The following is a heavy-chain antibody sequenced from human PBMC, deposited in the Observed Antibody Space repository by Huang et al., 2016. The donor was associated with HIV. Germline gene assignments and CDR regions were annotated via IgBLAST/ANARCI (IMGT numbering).Heavy chain of an antibody. CDR3: ARGGGIQLWLLGYYYMDV. J-gene: IGHJ6*03. V-gene: IGHV1-18*01. D-gene: IGHD5-18*01. CDR1: GYTFSSFG. Sequence: QVQLVQSGAEVKKPGASVKVSCKASGYTFSSFGISWVRQAPGQGLEWGGWISVYNGNTKCAQKFQGRLTMTTDTSTSLRSDDTAVYYCARGGGIQLWLLGYYYMDVWGNGTTVTVSS. CDR2: ISVYNGNT.